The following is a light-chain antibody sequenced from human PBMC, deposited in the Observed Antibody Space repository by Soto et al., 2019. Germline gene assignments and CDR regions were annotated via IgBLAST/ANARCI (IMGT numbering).Light chain of an antibody. CDR3: QQYISYPIT. CDR1: QSVSNY. V-gene: IGKV3-11*01. Sequence: EIVLTQSPATLSLSPGERATLSCRASQSVSNYLAWYQQKPGQAPRLLIYDASNRATDIPARFSGSGSGTEFTLTISSLQPEDFATYYCQQYISYPITFGQGTRLEIK. J-gene: IGKJ5*01. CDR2: DAS.